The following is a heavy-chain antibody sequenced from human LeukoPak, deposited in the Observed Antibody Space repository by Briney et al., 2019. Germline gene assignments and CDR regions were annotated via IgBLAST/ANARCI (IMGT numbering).Heavy chain of an antibody. CDR3: AKDQEYCTGGNCYSNWYFDL. J-gene: IGHJ2*01. V-gene: IGHV3-23*01. D-gene: IGHD2-15*01. CDR2: ISGSGSST. Sequence: SGGSLRLSCVVSGLTSSNYAMTWVRQAPGKGLAWVSAISGSGSSTYYAASVKGRSTISRDKSKNTLYLQMNSLRAEDTAVYYCAKDQEYCTGGNCYSNWYFDLWGRGTLVTVSS. CDR1: GLTSSNYA.